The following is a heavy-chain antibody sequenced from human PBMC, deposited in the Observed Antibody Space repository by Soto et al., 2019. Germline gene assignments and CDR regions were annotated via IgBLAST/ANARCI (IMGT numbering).Heavy chain of an antibody. CDR1: GFTFGSYA. V-gene: IGHV3-23*01. CDR2: VQSNHVT. Sequence: GVSLRLSCQVSGFTFGSYAMSWVRQAPGKGLEWVALVQSNHVTYYADSVRGRFTVSRDNSKNTLYLQMDSLRVEDTALYYCAKLLRGGSYYCDFWGQGAMVPVSS. D-gene: IGHD3-10*01. CDR3: AKLLRGGSYYCDF. J-gene: IGHJ4*02.